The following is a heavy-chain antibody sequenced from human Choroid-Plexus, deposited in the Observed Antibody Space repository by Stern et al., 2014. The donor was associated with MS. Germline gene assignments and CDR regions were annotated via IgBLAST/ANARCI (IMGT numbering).Heavy chain of an antibody. CDR2: VSYDGINK. CDR1: GFTFGSCA. V-gene: IGHV3-30*18. Sequence: VQLVESGGGVVQPGRPLRLSCVASGFTFGSCAMHWVRQAPGKGLEGVAGVSYDGINKYYADSVEGRCTISRNNSQNTLYMQMSSLRPEDTAVYYCAKDRQYLTYFFDHWGQGSLVTVSS. CDR3: AKDRQYLTYFFDH. D-gene: IGHD2/OR15-2a*01. J-gene: IGHJ5*02.